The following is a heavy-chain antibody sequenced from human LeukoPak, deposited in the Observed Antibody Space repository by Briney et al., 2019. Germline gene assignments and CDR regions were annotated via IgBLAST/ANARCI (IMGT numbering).Heavy chain of an antibody. CDR2: IYSGGST. V-gene: IGHV3-66*01. J-gene: IGHJ4*02. CDR3: ARDHPEIVVVPAAIGLGDY. D-gene: IGHD2-2*02. Sequence: GGSLRLSCAASGFTVSSNHMSWVRQAPGKGLEWVSVIYSGGSTYYADSVKGRFTISRDNSKNTLYLQMNSLRAEDTAVYYCARDHPEIVVVPAAIGLGDYWGQGTLVTVSS. CDR1: GFTVSSNH.